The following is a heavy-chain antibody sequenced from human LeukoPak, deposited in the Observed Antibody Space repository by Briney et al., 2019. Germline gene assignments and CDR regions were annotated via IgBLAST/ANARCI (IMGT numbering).Heavy chain of an antibody. V-gene: IGHV4-34*01. CDR1: GGSFSGYY. CDR3: ARVRRTTYYYDSSGYTPPPYFDY. D-gene: IGHD3-22*01. CDR2: INHSGST. J-gene: IGHJ4*02. Sequence: SETLSLTCAVYGGSFSGYYWSWIRQPPGKGLEWIGEINHSGSTNYNPSLKSRVTISVDTSKNQFSLKLSSVTAADTAVYYCARVRRTTYYYDSSGYTPPPYFDYWGQGTLVTVSS.